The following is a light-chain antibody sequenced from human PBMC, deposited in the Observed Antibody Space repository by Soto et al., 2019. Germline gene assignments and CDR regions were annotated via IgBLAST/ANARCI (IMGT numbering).Light chain of an antibody. CDR2: EVS. CDR3: SSFTTTSTLV. Sequence: QSALTQPPSVSGSTGQSVTISCTGTSSDVGSYNRVSWFQQPPGTAPKLIIYEVSNRPSGVPDRFSGSKSGNTASLTISGLQAEDEADYYCSSFTTTSTLVFGGGTKLTVL. J-gene: IGLJ2*01. V-gene: IGLV2-18*02. CDR1: SSDVGSYNR.